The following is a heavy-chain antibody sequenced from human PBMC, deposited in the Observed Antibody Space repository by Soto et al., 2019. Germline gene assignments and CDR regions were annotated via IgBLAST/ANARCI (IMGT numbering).Heavy chain of an antibody. D-gene: IGHD1-26*01. CDR3: ARDSPSGKTWHFDL. Sequence: SETLSLTCAVSGGSISSSNWWSWVRQPPGKGLEWIGEIHHGGNVNYNPSLKSRVFISLDTSKNQFSLSLTSMTAADTALYYCARDSPSGKTWHFDLWGRGTLVTVSS. CDR1: GGSISSSNW. V-gene: IGHV4-4*02. J-gene: IGHJ2*01. CDR2: IHHGGNV.